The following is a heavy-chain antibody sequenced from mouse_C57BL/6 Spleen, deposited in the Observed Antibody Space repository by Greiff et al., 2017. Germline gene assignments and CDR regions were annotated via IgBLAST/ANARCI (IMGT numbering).Heavy chain of an antibody. CDR2: INPSNGGS. J-gene: IGHJ2*01. CDR3: ARSTTVVAPYYCDY. Sequence: QVQLQQPGTELVKPGASVKLSCKASGYTFTSYWMHWVKQRPGQGLEWIGNINPSNGGSNYNEQFKIKATLTVDKSSSTAYMQLSSLTSEDSAVYYCARSTTVVAPYYCDYWGQGTTLTVSS. CDR1: GYTFTSYW. V-gene: IGHV1-53*01. D-gene: IGHD1-1*01.